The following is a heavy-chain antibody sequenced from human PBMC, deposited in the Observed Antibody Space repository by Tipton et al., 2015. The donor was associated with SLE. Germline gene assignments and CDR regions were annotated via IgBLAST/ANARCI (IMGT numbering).Heavy chain of an antibody. V-gene: IGHV4-39*07. J-gene: IGHJ3*02. CDR3: ARDVALYGSGSYSPPDAFDI. CDR2: MYFSGST. CDR1: GDSISSSTYY. Sequence: TLSLTCTVSGDSISSSTYYWGWIRQPPGKGLEWIGNMYFSGSTYYSPSLKSRVTISVDTSKNQFSLKLSSVTAADTAVYYCARDVALYGSGSYSPPDAFDIWGQGTKVTVSS. D-gene: IGHD3-10*01.